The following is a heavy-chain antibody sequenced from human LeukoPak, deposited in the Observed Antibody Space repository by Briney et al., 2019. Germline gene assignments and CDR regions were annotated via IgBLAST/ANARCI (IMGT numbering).Heavy chain of an antibody. J-gene: IGHJ4*02. CDR3: ARKYYYDSSGYYLEYFDY. Sequence: PSETLSLTCAVYGGSFSGYYWSWIRQPPGKGLEWIGEINHSGSTNYNPSLKSRVTISVDTSKNQFSLKLSSVTAADTAVYYCARKYYYDSSGYYLEYFDYWGQGTLVTVSS. V-gene: IGHV4-34*01. D-gene: IGHD3-22*01. CDR1: GGSFSGYY. CDR2: INHSGST.